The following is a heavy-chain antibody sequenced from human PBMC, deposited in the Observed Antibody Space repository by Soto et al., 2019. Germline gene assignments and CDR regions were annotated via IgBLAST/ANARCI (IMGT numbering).Heavy chain of an antibody. CDR1: GYSFTSYW. CDR2: IYPGDYDT. Sequence: PGESLKISCKGSGYSFTSYWIGWVRQMPGKGLEWMGIIYPGDYDTRYSTSFQGQVTISADKSISTAYLQWSSLKASDTAMYYCARHSPAPNYYYYGMDVWGQGTTVTVSS. V-gene: IGHV5-51*01. CDR3: ARHSPAPNYYYYGMDV. J-gene: IGHJ6*02.